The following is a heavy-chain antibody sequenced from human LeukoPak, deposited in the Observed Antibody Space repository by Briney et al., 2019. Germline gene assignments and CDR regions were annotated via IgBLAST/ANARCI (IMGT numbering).Heavy chain of an antibody. D-gene: IGHD3-22*01. CDR1: GFNFVAYW. CDR3: AKDQDNYDSSAHTLIWDY. V-gene: IGHV3-7*03. CDR2: IHQHGTKE. J-gene: IGHJ4*02. Sequence: GGSLRLSCTTSGFNFVAYWMGWVRQAPGKGLEWVANIHQHGTKENYVDSVKGRFTISRDNAKNSIYLQMNSLRAEDMAVCYCAKDQDNYDSSAHTLIWDYWGQGTLVTVSS.